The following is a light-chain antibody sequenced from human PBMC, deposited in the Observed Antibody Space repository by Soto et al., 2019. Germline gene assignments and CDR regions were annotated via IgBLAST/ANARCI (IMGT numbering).Light chain of an antibody. CDR3: QQYNSYSQT. J-gene: IGKJ2*01. CDR2: DAS. V-gene: IGKV1-5*01. Sequence: DIQMTQSPSTLSASVGDRVTITCRASQSISSWLALYQQKPGKAPKLLIYDASSLESGVPSRFSGSGSGTEFTLTISSLQPDDFATYYCQQYNSYSQTCGQGTKLEIK. CDR1: QSISSW.